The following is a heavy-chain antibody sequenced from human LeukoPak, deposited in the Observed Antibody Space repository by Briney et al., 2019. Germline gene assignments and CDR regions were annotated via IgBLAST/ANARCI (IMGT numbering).Heavy chain of an antibody. CDR2: INAGNGNT. D-gene: IGHD4-17*01. CDR3: ARGKFYGVHDY. CDR1: GYTFTSYA. Sequence: ASVEVSCKASGYTFTSYAMHWVRQAPGQRLEWMGWINAGNGNTKYSQKFQGRVTITRDTSASTAYMELSSLRSEDTAVYYCARGKFYGVHDYWGQGTLVTVSS. V-gene: IGHV1-3*01. J-gene: IGHJ4*02.